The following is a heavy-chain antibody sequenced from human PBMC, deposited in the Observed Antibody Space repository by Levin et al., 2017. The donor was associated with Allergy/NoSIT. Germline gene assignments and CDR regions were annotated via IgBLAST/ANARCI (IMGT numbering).Heavy chain of an antibody. CDR3: AREYGGDWYFDL. V-gene: IGHV4-59*01. CDR2: IHYDGNT. D-gene: IGHD2-21*01. J-gene: IGHJ2*01. Sequence: SETLSLTCTVSGDSISSYYWSWIRQPPGRGLEWIGYIHYDGNTNYNPSLKSRITISLDTSKNEFSLKLRSVTAADTAVYYCAREYGGDWYFDLWVRGTLVTVSS. CDR1: GDSISSYY.